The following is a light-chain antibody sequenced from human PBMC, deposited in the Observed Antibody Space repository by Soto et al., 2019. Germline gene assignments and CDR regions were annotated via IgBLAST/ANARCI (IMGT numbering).Light chain of an antibody. V-gene: IGLV2-14*03. Sequence: QPASVSGSPGQSITISCAGTSADVGAFDYVSWYQHHPGKVPKLMIYDVSDRPSGVSTRFSGSKSANMASLTISGLQADDEADYYCAAYTTSSTLVFGGGTKLTVL. CDR1: SADVGAFDY. CDR3: AAYTTSSTLV. J-gene: IGLJ3*02. CDR2: DVS.